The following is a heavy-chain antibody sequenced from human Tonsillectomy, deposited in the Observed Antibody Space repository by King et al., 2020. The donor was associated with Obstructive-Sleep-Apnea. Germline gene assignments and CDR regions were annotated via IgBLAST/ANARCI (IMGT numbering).Heavy chain of an antibody. Sequence: QLQESGPGLVKPSETLSLTCTVSGGSISSSSYYWGWIRQPPGKGLEWIGSIYYGGNTYSNPSLKSRVTISVDTSKNQFSLKLNSVTAADTAVYYCASESRGYYDSSVYYYMNLYFDPWGQGTLVTVSS. CDR2: IYYGGNT. D-gene: IGHD3-22*01. V-gene: IGHV4-39*07. CDR1: GGSISSSSYY. CDR3: ASESRGYYDSSVYYYMNLYFDP. J-gene: IGHJ4*02.